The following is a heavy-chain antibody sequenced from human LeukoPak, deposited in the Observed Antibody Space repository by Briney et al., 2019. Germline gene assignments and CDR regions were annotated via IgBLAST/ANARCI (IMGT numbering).Heavy chain of an antibody. V-gene: IGHV1-18*01. CDR2: ISAHNGNT. CDR3: ARALVVAATQGLDP. D-gene: IGHD2-15*01. Sequence: ASVKVSCKASGYTFTSYGISWVRQAPGQGLEWMGWISAHNGNTNYAQTLQGRVTMTTDTPTSTDYMELRSLRSDDTAVYYCARALVVAATQGLDPWGQGTLVTVSS. J-gene: IGHJ5*02. CDR1: GYTFTSYG.